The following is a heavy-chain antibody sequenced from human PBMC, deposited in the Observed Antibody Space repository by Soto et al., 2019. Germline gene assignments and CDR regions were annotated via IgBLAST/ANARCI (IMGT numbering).Heavy chain of an antibody. Sequence: PGGSLRLSCAASGFTFSSYAMSWVRQAPGKGLEWVSAISGSGGSTYYADSVKGRFTISRDNSKNTLYLQMNSLRAEDTAVYYCASFPYDSSGYYYEAVVDYWGQGTLVTVSS. CDR3: ASFPYDSSGYYYEAVVDY. J-gene: IGHJ4*02. V-gene: IGHV3-23*01. CDR2: ISGSGGST. CDR1: GFTFSSYA. D-gene: IGHD3-22*01.